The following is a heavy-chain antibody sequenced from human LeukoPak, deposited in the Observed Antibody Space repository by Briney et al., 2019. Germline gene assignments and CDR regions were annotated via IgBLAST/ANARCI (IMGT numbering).Heavy chain of an antibody. CDR1: GGSISNGSYY. J-gene: IGHJ6*02. CDR2: IYTSGST. D-gene: IGHD3-16*01. Sequence: SQTLSLTCTVSGGSISNGSYYWSWIRQPAGTGLEWIGRIYTSGSTNYNASLKSRVTISVDTSKNQFSLKLSSVTAADTAVYYCARDFGIFDYGMDVWGQGTTVTVSS. V-gene: IGHV4-61*02. CDR3: ARDFGIFDYGMDV.